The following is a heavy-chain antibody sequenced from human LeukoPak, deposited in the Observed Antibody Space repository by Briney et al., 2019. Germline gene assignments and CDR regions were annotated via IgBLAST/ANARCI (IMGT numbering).Heavy chain of an antibody. D-gene: IGHD3-9*01. CDR3: ARGRLRYFDWLLGYFDY. J-gene: IGHJ4*02. CDR2: ISAYNGNT. Sequence: ASVKVSCKASGYTFTSYGISWVRQAPGQGLEWMGWISAYNGNTNYAQKLQGRVTMTTDTSTSTAYMELRSLRSDDTAVYYCARGRLRYFDWLLGYFDYWGQGTLVTVSS. V-gene: IGHV1-18*01. CDR1: GYTFTSYG.